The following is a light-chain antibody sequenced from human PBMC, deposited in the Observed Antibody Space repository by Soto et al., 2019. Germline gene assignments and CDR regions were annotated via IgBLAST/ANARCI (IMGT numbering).Light chain of an antibody. CDR3: HQYLLLPRHP. CDR1: ECVNSNY. Sequence: EIVLTQSPVTLSLSPGESATLSCRAGECVNSNYLAWYQHKPGQAPRLRIFGASRGATGIPNRFRGSGSGTDFTLTISGLEPEDFAVSYCHQYLLLPRHPFGKGTKLEI. CDR2: GAS. V-gene: IGKV3-20*01. J-gene: IGKJ2*01.